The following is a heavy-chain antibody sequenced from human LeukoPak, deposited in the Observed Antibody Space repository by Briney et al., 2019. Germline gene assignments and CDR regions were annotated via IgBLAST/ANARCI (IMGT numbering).Heavy chain of an antibody. D-gene: IGHD6-19*01. V-gene: IGHV3-23*01. CDR3: AKEIGGSGRGY. Sequence: GGSLRLSCTASGFNFRNAWMCWVRQAPGKGLEWVSAISGSGGSTYYADSVKGRFTISRDNSKNTLYLQMNSLRAEDTAVYYCAKEIGGSGRGYWGQGTLVTVSS. CDR1: GFNFRNAW. CDR2: ISGSGGST. J-gene: IGHJ4*02.